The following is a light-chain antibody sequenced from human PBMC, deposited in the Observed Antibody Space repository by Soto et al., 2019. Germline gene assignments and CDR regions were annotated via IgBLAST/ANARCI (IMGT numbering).Light chain of an antibody. CDR3: MQATQFPPYT. CDR1: QSLLHSDGSTY. Sequence: DIVLTQTPLSSAVTLGQPAYISCRSSQSLLHSDGSTYLSWLHQRPGQPPRLLIYKISNRLSGVPDRFSGSGAGTDFTLKISRAEAEDVGVYYCMQATQFPPYTFGQGTKLEIE. V-gene: IGKV2-24*01. J-gene: IGKJ2*01. CDR2: KIS.